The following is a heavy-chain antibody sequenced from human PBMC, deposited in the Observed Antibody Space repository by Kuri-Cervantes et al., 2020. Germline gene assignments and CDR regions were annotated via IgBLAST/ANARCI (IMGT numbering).Heavy chain of an antibody. Sequence: GESLKISWTASGFTFGDYAMSWVRQAPGKGLEWVGFIRSKAYGGSTEYAASVKGRFTISRDDSKSIAYLQMNRLKTEDTAVYYCTRDHRLSYYYMDVWGKGTTVTVSS. CDR3: TRDHRLSYYYMDV. J-gene: IGHJ6*03. CDR2: IRSKAYGGST. V-gene: IGHV3-49*04. CDR1: GFTFGDYA.